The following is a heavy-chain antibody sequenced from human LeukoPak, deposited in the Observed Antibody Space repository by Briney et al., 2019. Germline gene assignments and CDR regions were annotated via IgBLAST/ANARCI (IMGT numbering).Heavy chain of an antibody. Sequence: SETLSLTCTVSGGSISSGDYYWSWIRQPPGKGLEWIGYIYYSGSTYYNPSLKSRVTISVDTSKNQFSLKLSSVTAADTAVYYCARGKDYYGSGSYYNPHYFDYWGQGTLVTVSS. V-gene: IGHV4-30-4*01. CDR3: ARGKDYYGSGSYYNPHYFDY. CDR2: IYYSGST. D-gene: IGHD3-10*01. J-gene: IGHJ4*02. CDR1: GGSISSGDYY.